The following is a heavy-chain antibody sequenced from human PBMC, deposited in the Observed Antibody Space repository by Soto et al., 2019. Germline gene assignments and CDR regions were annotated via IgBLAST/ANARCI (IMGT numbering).Heavy chain of an antibody. D-gene: IGHD3-3*01. CDR2: ISWDDDK. V-gene: IGHV2-5*02. J-gene: IGHJ4*02. Sequence: QITLNESGPTQVKPRQTLTLTCTFSGFSLTTSGVGLGWIRQSPGKAPEGLALISWDDDKRYSPSLKSRLTISKDTSKNQVVLTMADLDPADTATYYCAHRVLRTVFGLVTTTAIYFDFWGQGTPVAVSS. CDR1: GFSLTTSGVG. CDR3: AHRVLRTVFGLVTTTAIYFDF.